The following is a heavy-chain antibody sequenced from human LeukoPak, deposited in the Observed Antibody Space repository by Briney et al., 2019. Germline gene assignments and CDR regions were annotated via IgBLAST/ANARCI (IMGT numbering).Heavy chain of an antibody. Sequence: GGSLRLSCAASGFTFSSYSMNWVRQAPGKGLEWVSSISSSSSNTYYADSVKGRFTISRDNAKNSLYLKMNSLRAEDTAVYYCARARRSGWHGDYWGQGTLVTVSS. CDR1: GFTFSSYS. CDR2: ISSSSSNT. D-gene: IGHD6-19*01. V-gene: IGHV3-21*01. CDR3: ARARRSGWHGDY. J-gene: IGHJ4*02.